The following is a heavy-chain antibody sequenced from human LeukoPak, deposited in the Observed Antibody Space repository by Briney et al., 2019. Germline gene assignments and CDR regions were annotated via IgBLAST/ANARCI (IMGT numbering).Heavy chain of an antibody. CDR1: GFTFSSSV. Sequence: LTGGSLRLSCAASGFTFSSSVIHWVRQAPGKGLEWVAFILYDGSDKYYVDSVKGRFTISKDNSKNTLYLQMNSLRVEDTAVYYCAKGGSSGSYNYFDYWGQGTLVTVSS. D-gene: IGHD1-26*01. CDR3: AKGGSSGSYNYFDY. V-gene: IGHV3-30*18. J-gene: IGHJ4*02. CDR2: ILYDGSDK.